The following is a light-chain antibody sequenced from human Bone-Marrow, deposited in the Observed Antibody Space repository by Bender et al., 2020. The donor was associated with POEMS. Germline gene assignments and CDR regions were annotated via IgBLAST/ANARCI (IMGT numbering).Light chain of an antibody. CDR2: STI. J-gene: IGLJ2*01. CDR3: LLDCGGARV. Sequence: QTVVTQEPSVTVSPGGTVTLTCTSSTGAVTGGYYPSWFQQKPGQAPKPLIYSTINRHSWTPGRFSGSLLGGKAALTVSDVQREDEADYYCLLDCGGARVFGGGTKLTVL. CDR1: TGAVTGGYY. V-gene: IGLV7-43*01.